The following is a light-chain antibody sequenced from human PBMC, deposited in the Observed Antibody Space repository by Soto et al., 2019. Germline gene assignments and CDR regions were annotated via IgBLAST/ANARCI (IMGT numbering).Light chain of an antibody. V-gene: IGKV1-5*03. Sequence: IQMTQSPSTLSASVGDRVAITCRASQSTSSWLAWYQQKPGKAPKLLIYKASSLESGVPSRFSGSGSGTEFTLTISSLQPDDFATYYCQQYDSYSTFGQGTKVEIK. CDR2: KAS. J-gene: IGKJ1*01. CDR1: QSTSSW. CDR3: QQYDSYST.